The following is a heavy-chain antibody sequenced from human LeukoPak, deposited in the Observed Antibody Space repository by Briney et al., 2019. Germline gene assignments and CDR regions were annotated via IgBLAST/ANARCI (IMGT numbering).Heavy chain of an antibody. CDR2: ISSSSSYI. Sequence: GGSLRLSCAASGFTFFSYTMNWVRQAPGKGLEWVSSISSSSSYIYYADSVKGRFTISRDNAKNSLYLQMNSLRAEDTAVYYCAIGVVITNFDYWGQGTLVTVSS. V-gene: IGHV3-21*01. D-gene: IGHD3-22*01. CDR1: GFTFFSYT. J-gene: IGHJ4*02. CDR3: AIGVVITNFDY.